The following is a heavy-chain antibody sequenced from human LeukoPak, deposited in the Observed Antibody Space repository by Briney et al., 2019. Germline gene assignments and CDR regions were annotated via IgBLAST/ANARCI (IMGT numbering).Heavy chain of an antibody. CDR1: GFTFSSYW. J-gene: IGHJ4*02. V-gene: IGHV3-7*01. Sequence: GGSLRLSCAASGFTFSSYWMSWVRQAPGKGLEWVANIKQDGSEKYYVDSVKGRFTISRDNAKNSLYLQMNSLRAEDTAVYYCARDTPYDFWSGYSDYWGQGTLVTVSS. CDR3: ARDTPYDFWSGYSDY. CDR2: IKQDGSEK. D-gene: IGHD3-3*01.